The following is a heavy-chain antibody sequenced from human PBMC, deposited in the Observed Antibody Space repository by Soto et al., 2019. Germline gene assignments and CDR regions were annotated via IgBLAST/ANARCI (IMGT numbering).Heavy chain of an antibody. J-gene: IGHJ4*02. CDR3: ARDRQSTPWYAADY. D-gene: IGHD6-13*01. V-gene: IGHV3-21*01. CDR1: GFTLSSYS. Sequence: PVGSLRLSCEGSGFTLSSYSMNWVRQAPGKGPEWVSSISGSGGYIYYADSVKGRFTISRDNAKNSLYLQMTSLRDEDTALYYCARDRQSTPWYAADYWGQGSLVTVSS. CDR2: ISGSGGYI.